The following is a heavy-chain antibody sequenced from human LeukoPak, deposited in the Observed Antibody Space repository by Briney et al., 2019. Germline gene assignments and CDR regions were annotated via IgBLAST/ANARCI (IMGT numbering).Heavy chain of an antibody. V-gene: IGHV3-11*01. CDR1: GFTFSDYY. CDR2: ISSSGSTI. Sequence: GGSLRLSCAASGFTFSDYYMSWIRQAPGKGLEWVSYISSSGSTIYYADSVKGRFTVSRDNAKNSLYLQMSSLRAEDTAVYYCASGTYSSDSGDYWGQGTLVTVSS. D-gene: IGHD6-19*01. J-gene: IGHJ4*02. CDR3: ASGTYSSDSGDY.